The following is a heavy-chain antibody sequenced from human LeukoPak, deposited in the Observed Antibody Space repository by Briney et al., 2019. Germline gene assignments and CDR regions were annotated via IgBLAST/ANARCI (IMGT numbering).Heavy chain of an antibody. D-gene: IGHD2-2*01. CDR3: ARGLGYCTSTTCLLPFDY. CDR1: GFTVSTYY. V-gene: IGHV3-53*01. Sequence: GGSLRLSCAASGFTVSTYYMTWVRQAPGKGLECVSVIYSGGSTYYADSVKGRFTVSRNNSKNTLYLQMNSLRAEDTAMYYCARGLGYCTSTTCLLPFDYWGQGTLVTVSS. J-gene: IGHJ4*02. CDR2: IYSGGST.